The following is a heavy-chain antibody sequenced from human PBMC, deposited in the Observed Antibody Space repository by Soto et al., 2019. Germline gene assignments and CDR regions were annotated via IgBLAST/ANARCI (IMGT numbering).Heavy chain of an antibody. CDR1: GFTFRSYA. CDR3: AKRLGDYGDYARYYYYGMDV. Sequence: VQLVESGGGVVQPGGSLRLSCAASGFTFRSYAMSWVRQAPGKGLEWVSAISGSGGSTYYADSVKGRFTISRDNSKNTLYLQMNSLRAEDTAVYYCAKRLGDYGDYARYYYYGMDVWGQGTTVTVSS. D-gene: IGHD4-17*01. V-gene: IGHV3-23*04. CDR2: ISGSGGST. J-gene: IGHJ6*02.